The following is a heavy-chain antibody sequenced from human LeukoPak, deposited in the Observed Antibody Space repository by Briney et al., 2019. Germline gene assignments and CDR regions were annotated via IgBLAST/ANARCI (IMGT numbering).Heavy chain of an antibody. CDR3: ARGVAGYCTNGVCYPLDY. CDR1: GFNFSSYW. Sequence: LAGGSLRLSCAASGFNFSSYWMHWVRQAPRKGLVWVSRINSDGSSTSYADSVKGRFTISRDNAKNTLYLQMNSLRAEDTAVYYCARGVAGYCTNGVCYPLDYWGQGTLVTVSS. J-gene: IGHJ4*02. CDR2: INSDGSST. V-gene: IGHV3-74*01. D-gene: IGHD2-8*01.